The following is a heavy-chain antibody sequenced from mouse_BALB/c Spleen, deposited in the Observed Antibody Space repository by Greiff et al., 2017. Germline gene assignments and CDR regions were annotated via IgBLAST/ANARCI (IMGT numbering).Heavy chain of an antibody. CDR2: IYPGSGST. D-gene: IGHD2-4*01. CDR3: TRGGLRPFAY. Sequence: LQQPGSELVRPGASVKLSCKASGYTFTSYWMHWVKQRHGQGLEWIGNIYPGSGSTNYDEKFKSKGTLTVDTSSSTAYMHLSSLTSEDSAVYYCTRGGLRPFAYWGQGTLVTVSA. V-gene: IGHV1S22*01. CDR1: GYTFTSYW. J-gene: IGHJ3*01.